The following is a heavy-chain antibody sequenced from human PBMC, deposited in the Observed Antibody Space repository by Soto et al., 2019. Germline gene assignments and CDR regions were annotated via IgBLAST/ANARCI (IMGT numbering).Heavy chain of an antibody. CDR1: GYTFTGYY. CDR3: ARVIYRTIYYYDSGSYGMDY. Sequence: QVQLVQSGAEVKKPGASVKVSCKASGYTFTGYYMHWVRQAPGQGLEWMGWINPNSGGTNYAQKFQGRVTMTRDTSISTAYLELSRLRSDDTAVYYCARVIYRTIYYYDSGSYGMDYWGQGTLVTVSS. CDR2: INPNSGGT. D-gene: IGHD3-10*01. J-gene: IGHJ4*02. V-gene: IGHV1-2*02.